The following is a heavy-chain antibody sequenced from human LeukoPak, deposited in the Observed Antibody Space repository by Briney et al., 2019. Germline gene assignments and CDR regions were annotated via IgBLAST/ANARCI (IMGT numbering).Heavy chain of an antibody. CDR3: ARFRDTAMGPYYYYYVDV. D-gene: IGHD5-18*01. J-gene: IGHJ6*03. CDR2: ISYDGSSA. Sequence: PGGSLRLSCAASGFTFSTYWMHWVRQAPGKGLVWVSRISYDGSSATYADSVKGRFTISRDNAKNTLFLHMNSLRADDTAVYYCARFRDTAMGPYYYYYVDVWGKGTTVTVSS. V-gene: IGHV3-74*01. CDR1: GFTFSTYW.